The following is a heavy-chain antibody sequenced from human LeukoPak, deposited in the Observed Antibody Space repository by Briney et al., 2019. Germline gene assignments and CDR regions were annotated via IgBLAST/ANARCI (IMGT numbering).Heavy chain of an antibody. D-gene: IGHD4-17*01. V-gene: IGHV1-69*13. Sequence: GASVKVSCKASGGTFSNFGISWLRQAPGRGPEWMGGIIPVFGTATYGQKFQGRVTITADESTAYMELTSLRSEDTAVYYCARDSEGDGDYVSYFDYWGQGTLVIVS. J-gene: IGHJ4*02. CDR2: IIPVFGTA. CDR3: ARDSEGDGDYVSYFDY. CDR1: GGTFSNFG.